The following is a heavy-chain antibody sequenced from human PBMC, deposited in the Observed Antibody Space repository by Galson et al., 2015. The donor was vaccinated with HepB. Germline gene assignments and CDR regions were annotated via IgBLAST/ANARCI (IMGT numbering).Heavy chain of an antibody. Sequence: SVKVSCKASGYTFTSYGISWVRQAPGQGLEWMGWISAYNGNTNYAQKLQGRVTMTTDTSTSTAYMELRSLRSDDTAVYYCARDGRYLDWLPSGYWGQGTLVTVSS. V-gene: IGHV1-18*01. D-gene: IGHD3-9*01. CDR2: ISAYNGNT. CDR3: ARDGRYLDWLPSGY. J-gene: IGHJ4*02. CDR1: GYTFTSYG.